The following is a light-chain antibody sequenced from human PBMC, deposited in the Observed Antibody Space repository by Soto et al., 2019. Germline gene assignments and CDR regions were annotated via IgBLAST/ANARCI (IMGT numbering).Light chain of an antibody. CDR3: QQYNSYS. V-gene: IGKV1-5*02. Sequence: DIQMTQSPSTLSGPVGDRVTIICRASQRISTWLAWYQQKPGTAPKVLIYHASNLQSGVPSRFSGSGSGTEFTLTISSLQPDDFATYYCQQYNSYSFGQGTKVDIK. J-gene: IGKJ1*01. CDR1: QRISTW. CDR2: HAS.